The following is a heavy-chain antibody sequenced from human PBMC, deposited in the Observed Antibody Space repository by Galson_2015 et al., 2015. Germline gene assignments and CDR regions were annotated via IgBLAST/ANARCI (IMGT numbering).Heavy chain of an antibody. D-gene: IGHD3-22*01. V-gene: IGHV3-30*18. CDR1: GFTFSSYG. Sequence: SLRLSCAASGFTFSSYGMHWVRQAPGKGLEWVAVISYDGSNKYYADSVKGRFTISRDNSKNTLYLQMNSLRAEDTAVYYCAKDPFSPNYYDSSGYSDWGQGTLVTVSS. J-gene: IGHJ4*02. CDR2: ISYDGSNK. CDR3: AKDPFSPNYYDSSGYSD.